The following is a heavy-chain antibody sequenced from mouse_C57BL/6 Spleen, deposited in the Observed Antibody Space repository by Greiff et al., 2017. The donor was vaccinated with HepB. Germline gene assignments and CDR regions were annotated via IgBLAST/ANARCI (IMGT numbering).Heavy chain of an antibody. J-gene: IGHJ2*01. V-gene: IGHV3-6*01. CDR3: ARQGSNYVFDY. D-gene: IGHD2-5*01. CDR1: GYSITSGYY. Sequence: ESGPGLVKPSQSLSLTCSVTGYSITSGYYWNWIRQFPGNKLEWMGYISYDGSNNYNPSLKNRISITRDTSKNQFFLKLNSVTTEDTATYYCARQGSNYVFDYWGQGTTLTVSS. CDR2: ISYDGSN.